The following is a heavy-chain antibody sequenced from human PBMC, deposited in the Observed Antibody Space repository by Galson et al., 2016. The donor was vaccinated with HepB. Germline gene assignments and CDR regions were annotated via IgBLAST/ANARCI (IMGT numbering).Heavy chain of an antibody. J-gene: IGHJ4*02. CDR3: ATSPPMSGLPLLYFDN. D-gene: IGHD2-2*02. CDR1: GGPFSSNV. Sequence: SCKTSGGPFSSNVISWVRQAPGQGLEWMGGIITVSDTANYAQKLQGKLTIAADQAARAAYMELRSLTSDDTAVYYCATSPPMSGLPLLYFDNWGQGTLVTVSS. CDR2: IITVSDTA. V-gene: IGHV1-69*01.